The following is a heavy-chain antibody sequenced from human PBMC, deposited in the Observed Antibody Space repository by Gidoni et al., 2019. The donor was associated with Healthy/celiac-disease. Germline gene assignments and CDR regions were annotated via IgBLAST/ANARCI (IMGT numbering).Heavy chain of an antibody. D-gene: IGHD3-16*01. CDR3: AKGEGEHFDY. J-gene: IGHJ4*02. CDR2: ISYDGINK. V-gene: IGHV3-30*18. CDR1: GFTFSSYG. Sequence: QVQLVESGGGVVQPGRSLRLSCAASGFTFSSYGIHWVRQAPGKGLEWVAVISYDGINKYYADSVKGRFTISRDNSKNTLYLQMNSLRAEDTAVYYCAKGEGEHFDYWGQGTLVTVSS.